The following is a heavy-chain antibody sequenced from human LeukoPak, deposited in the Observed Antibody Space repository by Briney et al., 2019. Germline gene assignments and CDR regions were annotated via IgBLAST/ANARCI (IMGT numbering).Heavy chain of an antibody. Sequence: ASVKVSCKASGGTFSSYAISWVRQAPGQGLEWMGRIIPILGIANYAQKFQGRVTITADESTSTAYMELSSLRSEDTAVYYCAGSGSYYRYFDYWGQGTLVTVSS. CDR3: AGSGSYYRYFDY. CDR1: GGTFSSYA. J-gene: IGHJ4*02. V-gene: IGHV1-69*04. D-gene: IGHD1-26*01. CDR2: IIPILGIA.